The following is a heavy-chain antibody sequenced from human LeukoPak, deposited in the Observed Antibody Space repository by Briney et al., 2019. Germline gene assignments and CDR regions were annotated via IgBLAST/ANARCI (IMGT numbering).Heavy chain of an antibody. CDR3: ARDSIAAAGHRLHDI. CDR1: GYTFTSYA. J-gene: IGHJ3*02. V-gene: IGHV1-3*01. CDR2: INAGNGNT. D-gene: IGHD6-13*01. Sequence: GASVKVSCKASGYTFTSYAMHWVRQAPGQRLEWMGWINAGNGNTKYSQKFQGRVTITRDTSASTAYMELSSLRSEDTAVYYCARDSIAAAGHRLHDIWGQGTMVTVSS.